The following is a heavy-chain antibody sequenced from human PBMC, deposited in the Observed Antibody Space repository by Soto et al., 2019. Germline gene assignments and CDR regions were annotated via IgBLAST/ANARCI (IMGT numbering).Heavy chain of an antibody. Sequence: ASVKLSCKASGYTFTSYGSSWVRQAPGQGLEWMGWISAYNGNTKYAQKLQGRVTMTTDTSTSTAYMELRSLRSDDTAVYYCARDAAVGLFDYWGQGTLVTVSS. CDR3: ARDAAVGLFDY. J-gene: IGHJ4*02. CDR2: ISAYNGNT. V-gene: IGHV1-18*01. D-gene: IGHD1-26*01. CDR1: GYTFTSYG.